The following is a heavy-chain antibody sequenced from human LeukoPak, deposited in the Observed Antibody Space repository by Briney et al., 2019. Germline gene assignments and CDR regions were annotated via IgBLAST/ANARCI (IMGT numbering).Heavy chain of an antibody. D-gene: IGHD3-10*01. J-gene: IGHJ3*02. Sequence: SETLSLTCTVSGGSISSSSHYWGWIRQPPGKGLEWIGSIYYSGITYYNSSLKSRVTISVDTSKNQFSLKLSSVTAAETAVYYCARGRGRGVSDIWGQGTMVTVSS. CDR2: IYYSGIT. CDR1: GGSISSSSHY. CDR3: ARGRGRGVSDI. V-gene: IGHV4-39*01.